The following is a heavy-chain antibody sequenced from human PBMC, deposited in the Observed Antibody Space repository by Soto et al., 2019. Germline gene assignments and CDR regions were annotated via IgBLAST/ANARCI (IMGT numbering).Heavy chain of an antibody. Sequence: QVQLVQSGAEVRKSGSSLKVSCKASGGTFSNHAFNWVRQARGQGLEWMGSIIPIFGTTYYAQSFQGRVTISADKSPSTAYMELSSLTSDDAAFYYCATGGPGYDLVSAAMDGWGQGTSVTVS. J-gene: IGHJ6*02. V-gene: IGHV1-69*06. D-gene: IGHD3-3*01. CDR1: GGTFSNHA. CDR2: IIPIFGTT. CDR3: ATGGPGYDLVSAAMDG.